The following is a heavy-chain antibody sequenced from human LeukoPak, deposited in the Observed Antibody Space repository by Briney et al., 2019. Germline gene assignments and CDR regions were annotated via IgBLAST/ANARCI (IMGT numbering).Heavy chain of an antibody. J-gene: IGHJ6*03. CDR3: ARDSEYCSGGSCYPPKVGYYYYYMDV. CDR2: INPNSGGT. V-gene: IGHV1-2*02. Sequence: ASVKVSCKASGYTFTGYYMHWVRQAPGQGLEWMGWINPNSGGTNYAQKFQGRVTMTRDTSISTAYMELSSLRSEDTAVYYCARDSEYCSGGSCYPPKVGYYYYYMDVWGKGTTVTVSS. D-gene: IGHD2-15*01. CDR1: GYTFTGYY.